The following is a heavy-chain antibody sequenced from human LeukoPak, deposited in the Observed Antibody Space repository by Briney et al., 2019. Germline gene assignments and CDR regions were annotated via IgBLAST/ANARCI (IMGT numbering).Heavy chain of an antibody. D-gene: IGHD2-21*02. CDR1: GYTFTSYY. CDR2: INPSGCST. Sequence: ASVKVSCKASGYTFTSYYMHWVRQAPGQGLEWMGIINPSGCSTSYAQKFQGRVTMTRDTSTSTVYMELSSLRSEDTAVYYCARDGIAYCGGDCYSRWFDPWGQGTLVTVSS. V-gene: IGHV1-46*01. CDR3: ARDGIAYCGGDCYSRWFDP. J-gene: IGHJ5*02.